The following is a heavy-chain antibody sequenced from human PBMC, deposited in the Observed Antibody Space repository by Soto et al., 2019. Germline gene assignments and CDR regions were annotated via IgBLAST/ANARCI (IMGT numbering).Heavy chain of an antibody. CDR2: IYPGDSDT. CDR1: GYSFTSYW. Sequence: GESLKISCKGYGYSFTSYWIGWVRQMPGKGLEWMGIIYPGDSDTRYSPSFQGKVTISADKSNSTAYLQWSSLKASDTAMYYCARREYCSSTICYSGLFKGYYGMDFWGQGTTVTVSS. CDR3: ARREYCSSTICYSGLFKGYYGMDF. V-gene: IGHV5-51*01. J-gene: IGHJ6*02. D-gene: IGHD2-2*01.